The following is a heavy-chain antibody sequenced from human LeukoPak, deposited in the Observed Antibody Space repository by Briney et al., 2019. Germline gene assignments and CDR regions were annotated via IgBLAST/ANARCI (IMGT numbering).Heavy chain of an antibody. D-gene: IGHD2-15*01. Sequence: SETLSLTCTVSGGSVSSGSYFWSWIRQPPGKGLEWIGYIYYSASTSYNPSLESRVTISVDTSKNQFSLKLSSVTAADTAVYYCARETGNCSGGSCYIDYWGQGTLVTVSS. V-gene: IGHV4-61*01. CDR3: ARETGNCSGGSCYIDY. CDR2: IYYSAST. CDR1: GGSVSSGSYF. J-gene: IGHJ4*02.